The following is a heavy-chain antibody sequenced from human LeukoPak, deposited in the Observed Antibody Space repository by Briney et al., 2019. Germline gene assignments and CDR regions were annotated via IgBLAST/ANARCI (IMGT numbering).Heavy chain of an antibody. Sequence: SETLSLTCAVSGYSISSGYYWGWIRQPPGKGLEWIGSIYHSGSTYYNPSLKSRVTISVDASKNQFSLKLGSVTAADTAVYYCARRYDFWSGYYYYYYMDVWGKGTTVTVSS. V-gene: IGHV4-38-2*01. CDR1: GYSISSGYY. CDR3: ARRYDFWSGYYYYYYMDV. D-gene: IGHD3-3*01. J-gene: IGHJ6*03. CDR2: IYHSGST.